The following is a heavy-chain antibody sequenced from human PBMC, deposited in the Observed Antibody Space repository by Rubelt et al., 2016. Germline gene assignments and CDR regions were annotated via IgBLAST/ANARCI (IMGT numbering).Heavy chain of an antibody. J-gene: IGHJ5*02. CDR3: ARGVEYYYGSGTNWFDP. CDR1: GGTFSSYA. Sequence: QVQLVQSGAEVKKPGSSVKVSRKASGGTFSSYAISWVRQAPGRGLEWMGRIIPILGIANYAQKFQGRVTITADKSTSTAYMELSSLRSEDTAVYYWARGVEYYYGSGTNWFDPWGQGTLVTVSS. V-gene: IGHV1-69*04. D-gene: IGHD3-10*01. CDR2: IIPILGIA.